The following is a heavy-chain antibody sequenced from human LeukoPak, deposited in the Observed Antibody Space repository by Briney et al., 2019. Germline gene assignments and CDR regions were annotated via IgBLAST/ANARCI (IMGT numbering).Heavy chain of an antibody. V-gene: IGHV4-39*01. Sequence: PSETLSLTCTASGGSISSSSYYWGWIRQPPGKGLEWIGSIYYSGSTYYNPSLKSRVTISVDTSKNQFSLKLSSVTAADTAVYYCAGTYYDFWSGYPSYYFDYWGQGTLVTVSS. CDR2: IYYSGST. D-gene: IGHD3-3*01. J-gene: IGHJ4*02. CDR1: GGSISSSSYY. CDR3: AGTYYDFWSGYPSYYFDY.